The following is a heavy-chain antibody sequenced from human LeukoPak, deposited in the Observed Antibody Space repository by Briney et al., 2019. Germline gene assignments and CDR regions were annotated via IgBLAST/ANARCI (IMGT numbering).Heavy chain of an antibody. J-gene: IGHJ4*02. D-gene: IGHD2-15*01. CDR2: INHSGST. CDR3: ARRGRGSPDYFDY. V-gene: IGHV4-34*01. Sequence: SETLSLTCAVYGGSFSGYYWSWIRQPPGKGLEWIGEINHSGSTNYNPSLKSRVTISVDTSKNQFSLKLSSVTAADTAVYYCARRGRGSPDYFDYWGQGTLVTVSS. CDR1: GGSFSGYY.